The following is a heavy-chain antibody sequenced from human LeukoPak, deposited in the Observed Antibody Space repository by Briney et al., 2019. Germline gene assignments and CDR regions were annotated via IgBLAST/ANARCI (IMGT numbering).Heavy chain of an antibody. J-gene: IGHJ4*02. V-gene: IGHV3-23*01. Sequence: GGSLRLSCAASGFTFSSYSMSWVRQAPRKGLEWVSAISGSGGSTYYADSMKGRFTISRDTSKNTLYLQINSLRAEDTAVYYCAKDRVAARQRPLYNFDYWSQGTLVTVSS. CDR3: AKDRVAARQRPLYNFDY. CDR1: GFTFSSYS. CDR2: ISGSGGST. D-gene: IGHD6-6*01.